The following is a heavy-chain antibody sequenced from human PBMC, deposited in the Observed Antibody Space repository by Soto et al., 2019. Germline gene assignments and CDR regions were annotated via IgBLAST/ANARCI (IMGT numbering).Heavy chain of an antibody. CDR2: IIPIFGTA. Sequence: SVKVSCKASGGTFSSYAISWVRQAPGQGLEWMGGIIPIFGTANYAQKFQGRVTIAADESTSTAYMELSSLRSEDTAVYYCAREESTVVTPYFDYWGQGTLVTVSS. CDR3: AREESTVVTPYFDY. CDR1: GGTFSSYA. J-gene: IGHJ4*02. V-gene: IGHV1-69*13. D-gene: IGHD2-21*02.